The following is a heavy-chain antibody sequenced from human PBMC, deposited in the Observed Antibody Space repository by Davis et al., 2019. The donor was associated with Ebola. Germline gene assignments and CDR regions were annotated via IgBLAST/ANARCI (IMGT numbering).Heavy chain of an antibody. V-gene: IGHV3-11*01. CDR3: AGGDYSPNWFDP. Sequence: GESLKISCAASGFTFSDYYMSWIRQAPGKGLEWVSYISSSGSTIYYADSVKGRFTISRDNAKNSLYLQMNSLRAEDTAVYYCAGGDYSPNWFDPWGQGTLVTVSS. CDR1: GFTFSDYY. D-gene: IGHD2-15*01. CDR2: ISSSGSTI. J-gene: IGHJ5*02.